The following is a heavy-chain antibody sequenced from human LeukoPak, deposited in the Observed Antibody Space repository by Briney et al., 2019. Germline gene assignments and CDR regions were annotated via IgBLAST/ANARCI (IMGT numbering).Heavy chain of an antibody. CDR3: ATLGGYYDSSGYRFDY. J-gene: IGHJ4*02. CDR1: GYTLTELS. Sequence: GASVKVSCKVSGYTLTELSMHWVRQAPGKGLEWMGGFDPEDGETIYAQKFQGRVTMTEDTSTDTAYMELSSLRSEDTAVYYCATLGGYYDSSGYRFDYWGQGTLVTVSS. D-gene: IGHD3-22*01. CDR2: FDPEDGET. V-gene: IGHV1-24*01.